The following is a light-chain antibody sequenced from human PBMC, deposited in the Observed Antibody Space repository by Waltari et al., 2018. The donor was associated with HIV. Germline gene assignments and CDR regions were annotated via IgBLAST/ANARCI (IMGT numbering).Light chain of an antibody. J-gene: IGKJ1*01. CDR3: QQYDNWPPWK. Sequence: EIVMTQSPATLSVSPGESVTLSCRASQSIAKNFAWYQQKPGQAPRLLMYCVSTRGTGIPARFSGSGSWTEFTLTISSLQSEDLAVDYCQQYDNWPPWKFGQGTKVE. V-gene: IGKV3-15*01. CDR1: QSIAKN. CDR2: CVS.